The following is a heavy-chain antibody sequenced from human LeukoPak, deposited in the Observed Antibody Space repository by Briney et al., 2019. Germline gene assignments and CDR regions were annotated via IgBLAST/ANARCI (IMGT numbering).Heavy chain of an antibody. CDR2: IYYSGST. J-gene: IGHJ4*02. D-gene: IGHD3-3*01. V-gene: IGHV4-59*01. Sequence: PSETLSLTCTVSGGSISSYYWSWIRQPPGKGLEWIGYIYYSGSTNYNPSLKSRVTISVDTPKNQFSLKLSSVTAADTAVYYCARAGYDFWSGYFDYWGQGTLVTVSS. CDR1: GGSISSYY. CDR3: ARAGYDFWSGYFDY.